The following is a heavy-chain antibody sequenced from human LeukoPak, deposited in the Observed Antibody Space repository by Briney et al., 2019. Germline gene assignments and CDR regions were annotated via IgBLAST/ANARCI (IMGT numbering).Heavy chain of an antibody. CDR2: INPNSGGT. J-gene: IGHJ6*03. V-gene: IGHV1-2*02. Sequence: ASVKVSCKASGYTFTGYYMHGVRQAPGQGLEWMGWINPNSGGTNYSQKFQGRVTMTRDTYISTAYMELSRLRSDDTAVYYCATLPSPTLPGYYMDVWGKGTTVTVSS. CDR3: ATLPSPTLPGYYMDV. CDR1: GYTFTGYY. D-gene: IGHD2-2*01.